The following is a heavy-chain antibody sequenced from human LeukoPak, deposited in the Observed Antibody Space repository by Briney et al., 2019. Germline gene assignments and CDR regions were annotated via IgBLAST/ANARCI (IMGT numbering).Heavy chain of an antibody. J-gene: IGHJ5*02. CDR1: GGSISSYY. D-gene: IGHD6-19*01. Sequence: KPSEPLTLTCTVSGGSISSYYWSWIRQPPGKGLEWVGYIYYSGSTKYNPSLKRRVTISVDTSKSQFSLKLSSVTAAGTAVYYCARVQYSSGWYGGYNGFDPWGQGTLVTVSS. CDR3: ARVQYSSGWYGGYNGFDP. CDR2: IYYSGST. V-gene: IGHV4-59*01.